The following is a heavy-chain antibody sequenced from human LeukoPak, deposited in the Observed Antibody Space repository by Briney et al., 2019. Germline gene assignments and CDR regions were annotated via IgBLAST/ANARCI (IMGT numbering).Heavy chain of an antibody. V-gene: IGHV4-30-4*07. Sequence: SETLSLTCAVSGGSISSGGYSWSWIRQPPGKGLEWIGYIYYSGSTYYNPSLKSRVTISVDTSKNQFSLKLSSVTAADTAVYYCARVVIMSSYYYYYMDVWGKGTTVTVSS. D-gene: IGHD3-3*01. J-gene: IGHJ6*03. CDR2: IYYSGST. CDR3: ARVVIMSSYYYYYMDV. CDR1: GGSISSGGYS.